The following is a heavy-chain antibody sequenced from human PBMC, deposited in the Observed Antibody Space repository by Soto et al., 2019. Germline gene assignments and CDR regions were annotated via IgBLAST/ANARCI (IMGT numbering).Heavy chain of an antibody. V-gene: IGHV5-51*01. J-gene: IGHJ6*02. CDR3: ARDKVDTATSYYYYGMDV. CDR1: KYSFTGYW. Sequence: GESLKISCKGSKYSFTGYWIGWVRQMPGKGLEWMGVIYPDDSDTRYSPSFQGQVTISADKSLSTVYLQMNSLKTEDTAVYYCARDKVDTATSYYYYGMDVWGQGTTVTVSS. D-gene: IGHD5-18*01. CDR2: IYPDDSDT.